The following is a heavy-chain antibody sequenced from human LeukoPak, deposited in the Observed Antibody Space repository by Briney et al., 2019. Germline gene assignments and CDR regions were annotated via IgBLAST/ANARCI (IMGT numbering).Heavy chain of an antibody. CDR3: ARDSMYYDFWSGYYDY. J-gene: IGHJ4*02. Sequence: SETLSLTCAVYGGSFSGYYWSWIRQPPGKGLEWIGEINHSGSTNYNPSLKSRVTISVDTSKNQFSLKLSSVTAADTAVYYCARDSMYYDFWSGYYDYWGQGTLVTVSS. CDR1: GGSFSGYY. CDR2: INHSGST. D-gene: IGHD3-3*01. V-gene: IGHV4-34*01.